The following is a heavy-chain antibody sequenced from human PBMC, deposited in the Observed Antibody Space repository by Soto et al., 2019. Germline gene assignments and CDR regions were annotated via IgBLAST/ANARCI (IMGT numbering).Heavy chain of an antibody. J-gene: IGHJ4*02. CDR3: ARRWGEGRVDY. V-gene: IGHV4-4*02. CDR1: GGSISSSNW. D-gene: IGHD3-10*01. Sequence: QVQLQESGPGLVKPSGTLSLTCAVSGGSISSSNWWSWVRQPPGKGLEWIGEIYHSGNTNYNPSLKSRVTMAVDKSRNQFSLKLSSVTASDTAVYYCARRWGEGRVDYWGQGTLVTDSS. CDR2: IYHSGNT.